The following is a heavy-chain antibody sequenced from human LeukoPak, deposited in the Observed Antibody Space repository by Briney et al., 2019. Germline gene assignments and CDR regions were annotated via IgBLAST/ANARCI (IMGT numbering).Heavy chain of an antibody. J-gene: IGHJ4*02. D-gene: IGHD3-9*01. Sequence: PSETLSLTCSVSGGSISSYFWSWIRPPPGKGLDWIGYIYYSGSTNYNPSLKSRVTISVDTSKNQFSLKLSSVTAADTAVYYCARMYYDILTGRRYYFDYWGQGTLVTVSS. CDR2: IYYSGST. V-gene: IGHV4-59*01. CDR1: GGSISSYF. CDR3: ARMYYDILTGRRYYFDY.